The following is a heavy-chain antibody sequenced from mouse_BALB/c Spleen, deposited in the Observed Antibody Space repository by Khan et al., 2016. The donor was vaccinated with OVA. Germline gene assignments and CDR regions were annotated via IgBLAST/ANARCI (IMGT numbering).Heavy chain of an antibody. V-gene: IGHV2-6-5*01. Sequence: QVQLKESGPGLVAPSQSLSITCTVSGFSLTDYGVSWIRQPPGKGLEWLGVIWGGGSTYYTSALKSRLSISKDNSKSQVFLKMISLQTDDTAMYYCAKGLWSYYFTLDYWGQGTSVTVSS. D-gene: IGHD1-1*02. CDR2: IWGGGST. J-gene: IGHJ4*01. CDR1: GFSLTDYG. CDR3: AKGLWSYYFTLDY.